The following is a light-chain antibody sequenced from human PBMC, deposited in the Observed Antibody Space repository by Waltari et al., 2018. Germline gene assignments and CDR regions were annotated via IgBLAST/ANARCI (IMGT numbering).Light chain of an antibody. CDR2: DKN. CDR3: HSRDGSGVGGS. J-gene: IGLJ2*01. CDR1: SLRSFY. Sequence: SSELTQDPAVSVAMGQTVRITCQGDSLRSFYASWYQERPGRAPILVMYDKNNRPSGVPDRFSGSSSDDAASLTITGAQAEDEGSYYCHSRDGSGVGGSFGGGTKLTVL. V-gene: IGLV3-19*01.